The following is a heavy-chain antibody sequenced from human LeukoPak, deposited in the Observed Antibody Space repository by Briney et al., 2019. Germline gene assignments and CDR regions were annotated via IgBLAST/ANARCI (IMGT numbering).Heavy chain of an antibody. CDR2: IYYSGST. V-gene: IGHV4-59*12. J-gene: IGHJ6*02. CDR3: ARVNVNYYYYGMDV. Sequence: SETLSLTCTVSGSSISSYYWSWIRQPPGKGLEWIGYIYYSGSTNYNPSLKSRVTISVDRSKNQFSLKLSSVTAADTAVYYCARVNVNYYYYGMDVWGQGTTVTVSS. D-gene: IGHD2/OR15-2a*01. CDR1: GSSISSYY.